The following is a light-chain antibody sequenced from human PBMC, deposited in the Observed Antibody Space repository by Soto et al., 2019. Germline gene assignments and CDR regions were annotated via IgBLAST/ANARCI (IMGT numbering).Light chain of an antibody. V-gene: IGLV2-8*01. Sequence: QSALTQPPSASGSPGQSVTISCTGTSSDVGAYNYVSWYQQHPGKAPKLMIYEVNKQPSGVPDRFSGSKSGNTASLTVSGLQXEXEXDYFCSSYVGNNNLVFGGGTKVTVL. CDR3: SSYVGNNNLV. CDR2: EVN. CDR1: SSDVGAYNY. J-gene: IGLJ2*01.